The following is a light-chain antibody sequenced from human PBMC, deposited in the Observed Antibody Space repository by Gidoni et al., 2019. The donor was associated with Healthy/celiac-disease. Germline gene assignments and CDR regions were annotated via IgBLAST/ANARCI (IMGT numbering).Light chain of an antibody. Sequence: QSAPTQPASVSGAPGQSITISCTGTSSDGGGYNYVSWYQQHPGKAPKLMIYEVSNRPSGVSNRFSGSKSGNTASLTISGLQAEDEADYYCSSYTSSSTYVFGAGTKVTVL. CDR2: EVS. J-gene: IGLJ1*01. CDR3: SSYTSSSTYV. CDR1: SSDGGGYNY. V-gene: IGLV2-14*01.